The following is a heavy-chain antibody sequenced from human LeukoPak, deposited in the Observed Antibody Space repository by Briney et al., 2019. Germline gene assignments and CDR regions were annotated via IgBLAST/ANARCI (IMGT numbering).Heavy chain of an antibody. J-gene: IGHJ4*02. CDR3: ARDFIAAVGYYCDY. D-gene: IGHD6-13*01. CDR1: GYTFTGYY. CDR2: INPNSGGT. Sequence: ASVKVSCKASGYTFTGYYMHWVRQAPGQGLEWMGWINPNSGGTNYAQKFQGGVTMTRDTSIRTAYMELSRLSSDDTAVYYCARDFIAAVGYYCDYWGQGTLVTVSS. V-gene: IGHV1-2*02.